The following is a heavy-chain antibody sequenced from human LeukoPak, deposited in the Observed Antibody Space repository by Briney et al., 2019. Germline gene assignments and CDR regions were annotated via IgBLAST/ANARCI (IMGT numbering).Heavy chain of an antibody. J-gene: IGHJ4*02. CDR2: ISYDGSNK. CDR3: AREYDYFDY. V-gene: IGHV3-30*01. CDR1: GFTFSTYA. Sequence: GGSLRLSCAASGFTFSTYAIHWVRQAPGKGLEWVAVISYDGSNKYYADSVKGRFTISRDNSKNTLYLQMNSLRAEDTAVYYCAREYDYFDYWGQGTLVTVSS.